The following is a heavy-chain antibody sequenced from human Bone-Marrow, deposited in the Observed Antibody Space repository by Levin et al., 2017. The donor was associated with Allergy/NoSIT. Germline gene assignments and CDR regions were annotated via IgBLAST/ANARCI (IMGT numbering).Heavy chain of an antibody. Sequence: GESLKISCKASGYTFTGYYMHWVRQAPGQGLEWMAWFNPHNGDTHYAQKFQGRVTLTRDTSISTAYMDLSRLKSDDSAVYFCARETKLTDAFDIWGQGPMVIVSS. CDR2: FNPHNGDT. CDR3: ARETKLTDAFDI. D-gene: IGHD3-10*01. J-gene: IGHJ3*02. CDR1: GYTFTGYY. V-gene: IGHV1-2*02.